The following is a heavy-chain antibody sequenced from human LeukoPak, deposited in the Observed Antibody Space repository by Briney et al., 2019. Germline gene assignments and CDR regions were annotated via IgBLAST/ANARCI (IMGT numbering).Heavy chain of an antibody. D-gene: IGHD6-19*01. Sequence: SETLSLTCAVYGGSFSGYYWSWIRQPPGKGLEWIGEINHSGSTNYNPSLKSRVTISVDTSKNQFSLKLSSVTAADTAVYYCARDWGGGYSSGWPQDYWGQGTLVTVSS. CDR1: GGSFSGYY. J-gene: IGHJ4*02. V-gene: IGHV4-34*01. CDR3: ARDWGGGYSSGWPQDY. CDR2: INHSGST.